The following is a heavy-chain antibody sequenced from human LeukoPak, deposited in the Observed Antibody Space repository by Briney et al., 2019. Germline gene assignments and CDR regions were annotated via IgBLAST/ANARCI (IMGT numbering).Heavy chain of an antibody. CDR1: GFTFSSCG. D-gene: IGHD3-9*01. J-gene: IGHJ4*02. CDR2: ISYDGSNK. Sequence: GRSLRLSCAASGFTFSSCGMHWVRQAPGKGLEWVAVISYDGSNKYYADSVKGRFTISRDNSKNTLYLQVNSLRAEDTAVYYCAKIALDWSFDYWGQGTLVTVSS. V-gene: IGHV3-30*18. CDR3: AKIALDWSFDY.